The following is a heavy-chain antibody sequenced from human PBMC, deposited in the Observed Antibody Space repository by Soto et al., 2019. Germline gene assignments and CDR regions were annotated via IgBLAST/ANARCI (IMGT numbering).Heavy chain of an antibody. J-gene: IGHJ4*02. V-gene: IGHV3-30*03. CDR2: ISSDGHHQ. CDR3: SRGTYYPQSSGLHADY. D-gene: IGHD3-22*01. CDR1: GFSFNDYA. Sequence: GGSLRLSCATSGFSFNDYAMYWVRQAPGQGLEWGAIISSDGHHQFYLDNLRGRFTVSRDNSKNTLYLQMNSLRPEDTAVYYFSRGTYYPQSSGLHADYWGPGTVVTVSS.